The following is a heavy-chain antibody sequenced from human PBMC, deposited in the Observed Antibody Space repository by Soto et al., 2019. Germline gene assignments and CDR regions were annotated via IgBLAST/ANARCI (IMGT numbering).Heavy chain of an antibody. D-gene: IGHD2-2*02. J-gene: IGHJ5*02. CDR2: IIPILGIA. CDR3: ARASEDIVLVRAAISTGGFDWFDP. Sequence: GASVMVSCKASGGTFSSYTISWVRQAPGQGLEWMGRIIPILGIANYAQKFQGSVTITADKSTSTAYMELSSLRSEDTAVYYCARASEDIVLVRAAISTGGFDWFDPWGQGTLVTVSS. CDR1: GGTFSSYT. V-gene: IGHV1-69*02.